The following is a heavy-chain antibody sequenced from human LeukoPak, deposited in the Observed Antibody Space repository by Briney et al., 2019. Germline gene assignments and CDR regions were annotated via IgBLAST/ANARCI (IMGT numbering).Heavy chain of an antibody. Sequence: PSGTLSLTCAVSGGSISGSNWWSWVRQSPGKGLEWIGEIYHSGSTNYNPSLKSRITISVDKSKNLFSLKLSSVTAADTAVYYCARGNRLRHYDTLTGYSHGYYFDYWGQGTLVTVSS. CDR1: GGSISGSNW. CDR3: ARGNRLRHYDTLTGYSHGYYFDY. J-gene: IGHJ4*02. CDR2: IYHSGST. D-gene: IGHD3-9*01. V-gene: IGHV4-4*02.